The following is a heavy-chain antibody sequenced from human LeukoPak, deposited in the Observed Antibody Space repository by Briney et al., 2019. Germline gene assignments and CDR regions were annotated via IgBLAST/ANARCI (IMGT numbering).Heavy chain of an antibody. J-gene: IGHJ4*02. Sequence: VGSLRLSCAASGFTFDDYGMSWVRQAPGKGLEWVSGINWNGGSTGYADSVKGRFTISRDNAKNSLYLQMNSLRAEDTALYYCARDRTTGYYFDYWGQGTLVTVSS. CDR3: ARDRTTGYYFDY. CDR1: GFTFDDYG. V-gene: IGHV3-20*04. CDR2: INWNGGST. D-gene: IGHD1-1*01.